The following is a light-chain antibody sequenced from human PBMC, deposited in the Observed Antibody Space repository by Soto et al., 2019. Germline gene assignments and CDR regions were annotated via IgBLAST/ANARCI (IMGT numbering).Light chain of an antibody. CDR1: SSDVGGYNY. V-gene: IGLV2-14*01. J-gene: IGLJ2*01. CDR2: EVS. Sequence: QSVLTQPASVSGSPGQSITISCTGTSSDVGGYNYVSWYQQHPGKAPKLMIYEVSNRPSEVSNRFSGSKSGNTASLTISGLQAEDEADYYCSSYTSSITVVFGGGTKLTVL. CDR3: SSYTSSITVV.